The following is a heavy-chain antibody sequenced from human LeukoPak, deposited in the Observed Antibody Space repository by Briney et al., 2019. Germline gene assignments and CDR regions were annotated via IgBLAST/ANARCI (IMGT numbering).Heavy chain of an antibody. CDR1: GGSISSGDYY. CDR2: IYYSGST. Sequence: PSETLSLTCTVSGGSISSGDYYWSWIRQPPGKGLEWIGYIYYSGSTYQNPSLKSRITISVDTSKNQFSLKLSSVTAADTAVYYCARLYYYDSSGPHYYMDVGGKGITVTVSS. CDR3: ARLYYYDSSGPHYYMDV. D-gene: IGHD3-22*01. V-gene: IGHV4-30-4*08. J-gene: IGHJ6*03.